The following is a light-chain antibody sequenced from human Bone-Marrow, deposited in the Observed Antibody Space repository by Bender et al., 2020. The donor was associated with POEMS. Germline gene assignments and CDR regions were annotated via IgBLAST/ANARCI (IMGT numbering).Light chain of an antibody. J-gene: IGLJ3*02. CDR2: DVS. Sequence: QSVLTQPPSASGSPGQSVTISCTGTSNDIGAHNYVSWYQQHSGTVPKLLIFDVSKRPSGVPDRFSGSKSGNTASLTISGLQADDEADYYCCSYAGVRPPLFGGGTRLTV. V-gene: IGLV2-8*01. CDR3: CSYAGVRPPL. CDR1: SNDIGAHNY.